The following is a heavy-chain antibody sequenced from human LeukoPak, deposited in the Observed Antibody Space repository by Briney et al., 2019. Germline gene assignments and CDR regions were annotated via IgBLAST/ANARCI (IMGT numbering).Heavy chain of an antibody. Sequence: GESLKISCKGSGYSFTSYWIGWVRQMPGKGLEWMGIIYPGDSDTRYSPSFQGQVTISADKSISTAYLQWSSLKASDTAMYYCARLDVRDTVVVVAATAFDYWGQGTLVTVSS. D-gene: IGHD2-15*01. CDR1: GYSFTSYW. J-gene: IGHJ4*02. V-gene: IGHV5-51*01. CDR3: ARLDVRDTVVVVAATAFDY. CDR2: IYPGDSDT.